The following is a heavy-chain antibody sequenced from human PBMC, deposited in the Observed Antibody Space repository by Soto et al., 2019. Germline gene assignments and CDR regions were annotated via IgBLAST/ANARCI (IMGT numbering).Heavy chain of an antibody. CDR1: GFTFSSYG. V-gene: IGHV3-33*01. Sequence: PGGSLRLSCAASGFTFSSYGMHWVRQAPGKGLEWVAVIWYDGSNKYYADSVKGRFTISRDNSKNTLYLQMNSLRAEDTAVYYCVRGNLWFGEHNWFDPWGQGTLVTVSS. D-gene: IGHD3-10*01. CDR3: VRGNLWFGEHNWFDP. J-gene: IGHJ5*02. CDR2: IWYDGSNK.